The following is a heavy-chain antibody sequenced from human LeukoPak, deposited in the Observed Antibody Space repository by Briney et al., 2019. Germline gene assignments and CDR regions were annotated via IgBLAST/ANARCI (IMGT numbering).Heavy chain of an antibody. CDR2: ISEDGGAR. CDR1: GFTFSAYA. D-gene: IGHD3-22*01. J-gene: IGHJ4*02. Sequence: GGSLRLSCAASGFTFSAYAMSWVRQAPGKGLEWVSAISEDGGARLYADSVKGRFTISRDNSENTVSLQVNSLRAGDTAVYFCAKESLPHRGYYFDSWGRGTLITLSS. V-gene: IGHV3-23*01. CDR3: AKESLPHRGYYFDS.